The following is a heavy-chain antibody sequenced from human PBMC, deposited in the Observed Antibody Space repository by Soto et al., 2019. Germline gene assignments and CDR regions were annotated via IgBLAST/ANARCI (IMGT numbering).Heavy chain of an antibody. J-gene: IGHJ4*02. Sequence: VGSLRLSCATSGFNFGVFGMHWVRQAPGKGLEWLSVLSYEGSEEYYADSVRGRFTISRDNSKSTLFLQMDSLRVEDTGVYYCALTRRSSLLEVAGPGFEYWGQGTLVTVSS. D-gene: IGHD6-19*01. V-gene: IGHV3-30*03. CDR2: LSYEGSEE. CDR3: ALTRRSSLLEVAGPGFEY. CDR1: GFNFGVFG.